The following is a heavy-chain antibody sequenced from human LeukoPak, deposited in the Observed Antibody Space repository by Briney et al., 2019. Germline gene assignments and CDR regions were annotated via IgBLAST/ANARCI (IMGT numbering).Heavy chain of an antibody. CDR2: ISSRGTTI. CDR3: ARGGLYNWNYLGAFDI. J-gene: IGHJ3*02. V-gene: IGHV3-48*03. D-gene: IGHD1-7*01. CDR1: GFTFSNYE. Sequence: TGGSLRLSCGASGFTFSNYEVNWVRQAPGKGLEWVSYISSRGTTIYYPDSVKGRFTISRDNAKNSLYLQMNSLRAEDTAVYYCARGGLYNWNYLGAFDIWGQGTMVTVSS.